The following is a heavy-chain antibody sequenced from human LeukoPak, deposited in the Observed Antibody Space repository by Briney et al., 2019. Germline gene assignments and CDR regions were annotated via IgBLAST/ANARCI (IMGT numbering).Heavy chain of an antibody. CDR3: ARDAGGWIQLWYFDY. D-gene: IGHD5-18*01. J-gene: IGHJ4*02. CDR1: GFTFSSYA. CDR2: ISSNGGST. Sequence: GGSLRLSCAASGFTFSSYAMHWVRQAPGKGLEYVSAISSNGGSTYYANSVKGRFTISRDNSKNTLYLQMGSLRAEDMAVYYCARDAGGWIQLWYFDYWGQGTLVTVSS. V-gene: IGHV3-64*01.